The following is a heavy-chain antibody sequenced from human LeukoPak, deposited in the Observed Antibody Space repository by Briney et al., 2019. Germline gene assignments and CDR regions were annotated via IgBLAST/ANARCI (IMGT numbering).Heavy chain of an antibody. J-gene: IGHJ4*02. CDR2: ISYDGSNK. V-gene: IGHV3-30-3*01. CDR1: GFTFSSYA. D-gene: IGHD6-19*01. Sequence: GGSLRLPCAASGFTFSSYAMHWVRQAPGKGLEWVAVISYDGSNKYYADSVKGRFTISRDNSKNTLYLQMNSLRAEDTAVYYCASGPNEQWPKYWGQGTLVTVSS. CDR3: ASGPNEQWPKY.